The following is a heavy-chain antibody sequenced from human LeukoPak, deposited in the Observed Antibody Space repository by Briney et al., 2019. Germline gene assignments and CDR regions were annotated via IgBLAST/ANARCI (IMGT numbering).Heavy chain of an antibody. V-gene: IGHV4-59*01. D-gene: IGHD6-6*01. CDR1: GGSISSYY. Sequence: MPSETLSLTCTVSGGSISSYYWSWIRQPPGKGLEWIGYIYYSGSTNYNPSLKSRVTISVDTSKNQFSLKLSSVTAADTAVYYRAREGHSSSYYMDVWGKGTTVTVSS. CDR3: AREGHSSSYYMDV. CDR2: IYYSGST. J-gene: IGHJ6*03.